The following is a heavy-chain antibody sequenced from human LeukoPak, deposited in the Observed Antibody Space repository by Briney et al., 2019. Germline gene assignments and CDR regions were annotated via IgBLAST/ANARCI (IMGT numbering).Heavy chain of an antibody. CDR2: ISSSGSTI. D-gene: IGHD3-22*01. J-gene: IGHJ2*01. Sequence: GGSLRLSCVASGFTFSRYAMNWVRQAPGKGLEWVSYISSSGSTIYYADSEKGRFTISRDNAKNSLYLQMNSLRAEDTAVYYCAATYYYDSSGYSYWYFDLWGRGTLVTVSS. CDR3: AATYYYDSSGYSYWYFDL. CDR1: GFTFSRYA. V-gene: IGHV3-48*03.